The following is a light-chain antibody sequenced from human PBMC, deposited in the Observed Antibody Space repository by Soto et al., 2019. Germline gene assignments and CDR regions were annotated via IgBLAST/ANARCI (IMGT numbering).Light chain of an antibody. Sequence: QSALTQPPSASGSLGQSVTISCTGAGTDVGQYNYVSWYQQHPGKAPKLLIHHVSRRPSGVPARFSGSKSGTTASLTVSGLQTEDEADYYCSSYGGFNNVLFGGGTKLTVL. J-gene: IGLJ2*01. CDR1: GTDVGQYNY. V-gene: IGLV2-8*01. CDR2: HVS. CDR3: SSYGGFNNVL.